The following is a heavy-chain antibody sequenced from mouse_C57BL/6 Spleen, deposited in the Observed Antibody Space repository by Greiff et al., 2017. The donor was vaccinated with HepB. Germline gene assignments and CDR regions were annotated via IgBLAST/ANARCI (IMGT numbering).Heavy chain of an antibody. CDR3: TSTTVVEYWYFDV. V-gene: IGHV14-4*01. Sequence: VQLQQSGAELVRPGASVKLSCTASGFNIKDDYMHWVKQRPEQGLEWIGWIDPENGDTEYASKFQGKATITADTSSNTAYLQLSSLTSEDTAVYYCTSTTVVEYWYFDVWGTGTTVTVSS. CDR1: GFNIKDDY. D-gene: IGHD1-1*01. CDR2: IDPENGDT. J-gene: IGHJ1*03.